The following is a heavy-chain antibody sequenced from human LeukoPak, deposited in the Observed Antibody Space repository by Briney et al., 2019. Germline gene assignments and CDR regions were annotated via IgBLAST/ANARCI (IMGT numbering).Heavy chain of an antibody. D-gene: IGHD6-19*01. CDR3: AGRSEFREQWLLGPVDY. Sequence: QPGGSLRLSCAASGFTFSSYAMSWVRQAPGKGLEWVSAISGSGGSTYYADSVKGRFTISRDNSKNTLYLQINSLRAEDTAVYYCAGRSEFREQWLLGPVDYWGQGTLVTVSS. J-gene: IGHJ4*02. CDR2: ISGSGGST. V-gene: IGHV3-23*01. CDR1: GFTFSSYA.